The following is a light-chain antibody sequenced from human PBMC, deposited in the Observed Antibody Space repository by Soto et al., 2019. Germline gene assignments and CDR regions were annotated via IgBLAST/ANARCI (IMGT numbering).Light chain of an antibody. Sequence: QSALTQPPSASGSPRQSVAISCTGTSSDVGGYNYVSWYQQHPGKAPKLIIYEVTKCPSGVPDRFSGSKSGNTASLTVSGLQAEDEADYYCSSYAGSNNWVFGGGTKVTVL. CDR1: SSDVGGYNY. V-gene: IGLV2-8*01. J-gene: IGLJ3*02. CDR2: EVT. CDR3: SSYAGSNNWV.